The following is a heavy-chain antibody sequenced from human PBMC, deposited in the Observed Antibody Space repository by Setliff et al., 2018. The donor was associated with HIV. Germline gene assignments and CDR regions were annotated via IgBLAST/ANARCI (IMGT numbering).Heavy chain of an antibody. CDR1: GGSISRGNHF. D-gene: IGHD3-16*02. V-gene: IGHV4-61*02. J-gene: IGHJ4*02. CDR2: IYTNGST. CDR3: ARDYYDYVWGSYRLFDY. Sequence: SETLSLTCTVSGGSISRGNHFWTWIRQPAGKGLEWIGRIYTNGSTNYNPSLKSRATIAVGTSKNQFSLRLSSVTAADTAVYYCARDYYDYVWGSYRLFDYWGQGTLVTVSS.